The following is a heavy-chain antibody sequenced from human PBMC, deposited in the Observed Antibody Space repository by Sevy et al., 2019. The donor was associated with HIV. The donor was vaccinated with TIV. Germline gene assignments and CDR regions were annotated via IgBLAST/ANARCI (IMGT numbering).Heavy chain of an antibody. CDR2: ISGSGGNT. V-gene: IGHV3-23*01. Sequence: GGSLRLSCAASGFTFSSYAMSWVRQAPGKGLEWVSAISGSGGNTYYADSVKGRFTISRDNSKNTLYLQMNSLRDEDTAVYYCAKALLWFGEFADAFEICGQGTMVTVSS. J-gene: IGHJ3*02. CDR3: AKALLWFGEFADAFEI. D-gene: IGHD3-10*01. CDR1: GFTFSSYA.